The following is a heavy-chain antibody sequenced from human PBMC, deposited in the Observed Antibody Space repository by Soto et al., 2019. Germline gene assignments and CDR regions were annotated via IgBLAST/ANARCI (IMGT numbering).Heavy chain of an antibody. J-gene: IGHJ6*02. V-gene: IGHV3-23*01. Sequence: AGGSLRLSCAASGFTFSSYAMSWVRQAPGKGLEWVSAISGSGGSTYYADSVKGRFTISRDNSKNTLYLQMNSLRAEDTAVYYCARDSIVTYYDFWSGPDFSYYYYYGMDVWGQGTKVTVSS. D-gene: IGHD3-3*01. CDR2: ISGSGGST. CDR3: ARDSIVTYYDFWSGPDFSYYYYYGMDV. CDR1: GFTFSSYA.